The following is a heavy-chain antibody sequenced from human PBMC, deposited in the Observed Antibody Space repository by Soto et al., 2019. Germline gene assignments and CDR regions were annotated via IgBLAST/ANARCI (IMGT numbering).Heavy chain of an antibody. D-gene: IGHD4-17*01. J-gene: IGHJ2*01. CDR1: GFTFSSYG. Sequence: QVQLVESGGGVVQPGRSLRLSCAASGFTFSSYGMHWVRQAPGKGLEWVAVISYDGSNKYYADSVKGRFTISRDNSKNTLYLQMNSLRAEDTAVYYCAKDGHDYSDYSYWYFDLWGRGTLVTVSS. CDR2: ISYDGSNK. CDR3: AKDGHDYSDYSYWYFDL. V-gene: IGHV3-30*18.